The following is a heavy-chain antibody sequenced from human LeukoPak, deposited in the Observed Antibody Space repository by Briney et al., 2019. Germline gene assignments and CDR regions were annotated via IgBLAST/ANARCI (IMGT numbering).Heavy chain of an antibody. CDR1: GGSISSGSYY. D-gene: IGHD3-22*01. CDR3: ARDWVSSGHNWFDP. Sequence: PSETLSLTCTVSGGSISSGSYYWSWIRQPAGKGLEWIGRIYTSGSTNYNPSLKSRVTISVDTSKNQFSLKLSSVTAADTAVYYCARDWVSSGHNWFDPWGQGTLVTVSS. CDR2: IYTSGST. V-gene: IGHV4-61*02. J-gene: IGHJ5*02.